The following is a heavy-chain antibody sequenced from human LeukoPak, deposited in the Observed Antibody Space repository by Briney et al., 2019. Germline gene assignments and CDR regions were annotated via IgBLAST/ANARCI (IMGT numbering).Heavy chain of an antibody. CDR2: IYTSGIT. CDR1: GGSLSSGSYY. J-gene: IGHJ4*02. Sequence: SETLSLTCTVSGGSLSSGSYYWSWIRQPAGKGLEWIGRIYTSGITNYNPSLKSRVTISVDTSKNQFSLKLSSVTAADTAVYYCARDSYDSSGYSFDYWGQGTLVTVSS. CDR3: ARDSYDSSGYSFDY. V-gene: IGHV4-61*02. D-gene: IGHD3-22*01.